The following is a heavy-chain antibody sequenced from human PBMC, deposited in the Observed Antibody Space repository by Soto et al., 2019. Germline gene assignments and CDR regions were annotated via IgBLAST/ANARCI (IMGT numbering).Heavy chain of an antibody. Sequence: SETLSLTCAVYGGSFSGYYWSWIRQPPGKGLEWIGEINHSGSTNYNPSLKSRVTISVDTSKNQFSLKLSSVTAADTAVYYCARGLAITHGDYWGQGTLVTVSS. CDR2: INHSGST. CDR1: GGSFSGYY. CDR3: ARGLAITHGDY. J-gene: IGHJ4*02. V-gene: IGHV4-34*01. D-gene: IGHD1-20*01.